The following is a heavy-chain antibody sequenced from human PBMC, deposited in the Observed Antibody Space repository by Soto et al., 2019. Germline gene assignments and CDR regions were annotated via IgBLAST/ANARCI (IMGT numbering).Heavy chain of an antibody. D-gene: IGHD3-3*01. CDR1: GFTFSDYY. V-gene: IGHV3-11*06. Sequence: GGSVRLSCAASGFTFSDYYMSWIRQAPGKGLEWVSYISSSSSYTNYADSVKGRFTISRDNAKNSLYLQMNSLRAEDTAVYYCAREFLYDYYGMDVWGQGTTVTVSS. J-gene: IGHJ6*02. CDR2: ISSSSSYT. CDR3: AREFLYDYYGMDV.